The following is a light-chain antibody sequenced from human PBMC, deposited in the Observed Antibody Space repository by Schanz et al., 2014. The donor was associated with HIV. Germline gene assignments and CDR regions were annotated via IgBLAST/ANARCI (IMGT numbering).Light chain of an antibody. V-gene: IGLV2-14*03. CDR2: DVD. Sequence: QSALTQPASVSGSPGQSITISCTGTSSDIGGYKYVSWYQHHPGKAPKLLIFDVDNRPSGVSNRFSGSKSGNTASLTISGLQAEDEADYYCSSYTTSGSLVFGGGTKLTVL. J-gene: IGLJ3*02. CDR3: SSYTTSGSLV. CDR1: SSDIGGYKY.